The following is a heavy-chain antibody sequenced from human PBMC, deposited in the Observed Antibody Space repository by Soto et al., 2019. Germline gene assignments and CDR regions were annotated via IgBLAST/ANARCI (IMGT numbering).Heavy chain of an antibody. D-gene: IGHD2-15*01. CDR1: GFTLSNYW. Sequence: XGSLRLSCSAAGFTLSNYWMHWVRQAPGKGLVWVSRINSYGTSANYAESVKGRFTISRDDAKNTLYLQMNSLRAEDMAVYYCASWVGYCSGSTCQNAFDIWGQGTMVTVSS. V-gene: IGHV3-74*01. CDR2: INSYGTSA. CDR3: ASWVGYCSGSTCQNAFDI. J-gene: IGHJ3*02.